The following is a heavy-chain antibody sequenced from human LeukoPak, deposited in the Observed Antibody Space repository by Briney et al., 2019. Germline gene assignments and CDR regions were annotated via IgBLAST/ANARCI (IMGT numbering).Heavy chain of an antibody. CDR2: INHSGST. CDR1: GGSFSGYF. Sequence: SETLSLTCAVYGGSFSGYFWSWIRQPPGKGLEWIGEINHSGSTNYNPSLKSRVTISVDTSKNQFSMKLGSVTAADTAVYYCARGDSGSYSRPDYWGQGTLVTVSS. CDR3: ARGDSGSYSRPDY. V-gene: IGHV4-34*01. D-gene: IGHD1-26*01. J-gene: IGHJ4*02.